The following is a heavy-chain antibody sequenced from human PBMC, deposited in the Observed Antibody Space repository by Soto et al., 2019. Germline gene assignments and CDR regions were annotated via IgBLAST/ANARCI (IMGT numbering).Heavy chain of an antibody. D-gene: IGHD6-13*01. CDR1: GYSFSDFY. J-gene: IGHJ5*02. CDR2: INPENGDT. V-gene: IGHV1-2*02. CDR3: VRTRSSNWFDP. Sequence: AASVKVSCQTSGYSFSDFYMHWVRQAPGQGLEWMGWINPENGDTNYAQKFQGRVTMTRDTSTNTDYMELGRLRSDDTAVYFCVRTRSSNWFDPWGQGTLVTVSS.